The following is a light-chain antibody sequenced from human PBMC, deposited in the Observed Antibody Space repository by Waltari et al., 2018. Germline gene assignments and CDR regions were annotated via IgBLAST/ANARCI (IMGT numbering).Light chain of an antibody. V-gene: IGKV2-28*01. CDR2: LGS. J-gene: IGKJ4*02. Sequence: DIVMTQSPLSLPVTPGEPASISCRSSQTLLHSNGYNYLDWYLQKPGQSPQLLIYLGSNRASGVPDRFSGSGSGTDFTLKISRVEAEDVGVYYCSSYAGSKFWVFGGGTK. CDR1: QTLLHSNGYNY. CDR3: SSYAGSKFWV.